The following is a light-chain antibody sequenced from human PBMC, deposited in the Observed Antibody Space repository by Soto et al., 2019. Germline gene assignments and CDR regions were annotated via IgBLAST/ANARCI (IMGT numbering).Light chain of an antibody. CDR1: SSNIGSNT. Sequence: QSVLTQPRSASGTPGQRVTISCSGSSSNIGSNTVNWYQQLPGTAPKLLIYSINQRPSGVPDRFSGSKSGTSASLAISGLQSEDEAAYYCAAWDDSLNGVVFGGGTKLTVL. V-gene: IGLV1-44*01. J-gene: IGLJ2*01. CDR3: AAWDDSLNGVV. CDR2: SIN.